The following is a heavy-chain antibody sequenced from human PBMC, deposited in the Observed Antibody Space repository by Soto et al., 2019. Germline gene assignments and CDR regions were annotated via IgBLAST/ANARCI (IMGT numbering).Heavy chain of an antibody. V-gene: IGHV4-39*01. CDR1: GGSISGSYYY. CDR2: VFYTGFT. Sequence: SETLSLTCAVSGGSISGSYYYFFCLRQSPGKGPELIGSVFYTGFTSYNPSLESRVSVSVDTSKNQFSLKVSGVSAADTAVYYCATSQKGYNWNYFDHWGQGALVTVSS. J-gene: IGHJ4*02. D-gene: IGHD1-20*01. CDR3: ATSQKGYNWNYFDH.